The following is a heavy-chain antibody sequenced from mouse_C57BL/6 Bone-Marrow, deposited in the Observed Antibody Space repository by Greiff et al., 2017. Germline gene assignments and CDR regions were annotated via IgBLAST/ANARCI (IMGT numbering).Heavy chain of an antibody. Sequence: VQLQQSGAELVRPGASVKLSCTASGFNFKDDYMHWVKQRPEQGLEWIGWIDPENGDTEYASKFQGKATITADTSSNTAYLQLSSLTSEDTAGYYCTTSSYGPFAYWGQGTLVTVSA. J-gene: IGHJ3*01. CDR2: IDPENGDT. CDR3: TTSSYGPFAY. CDR1: GFNFKDDY. V-gene: IGHV14-4*01. D-gene: IGHD2-12*01.